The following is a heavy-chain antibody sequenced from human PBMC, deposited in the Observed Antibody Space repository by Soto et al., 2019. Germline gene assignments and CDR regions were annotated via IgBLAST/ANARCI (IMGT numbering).Heavy chain of an antibody. D-gene: IGHD6-13*01. V-gene: IGHV1-46*01. CDR2: INPSGGST. J-gene: IGHJ4*01. CDR3: ARYSSSWYYFHY. CDR1: GYTFTSYY. Sequence: SVNVSCKSSGYTFTSYYLHWVRQAPGQGLEWMGIINPSGGSTSYAQKFQGRVTMTRDTSTSTVYMELSSLRSEDTAVYYCARYSSSWYYFHYWGHGTLAPVS.